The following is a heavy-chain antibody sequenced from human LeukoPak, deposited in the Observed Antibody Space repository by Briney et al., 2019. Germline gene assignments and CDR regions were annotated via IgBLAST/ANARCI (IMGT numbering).Heavy chain of an antibody. J-gene: IGHJ4*02. D-gene: IGHD6-19*01. Sequence: GGSLILSCSASGFSVSSNYVNWVRQAPGKGLEWVSAIYTGGTTYYADSVKGRFTISRDNSKNTLYLQMNSLRAEDTAVYYCARDKLGSGYSSDFDYWGQGTLVTVSS. V-gene: IGHV3-66*02. CDR3: ARDKLGSGYSSDFDY. CDR2: IYTGGTT. CDR1: GFSVSSNY.